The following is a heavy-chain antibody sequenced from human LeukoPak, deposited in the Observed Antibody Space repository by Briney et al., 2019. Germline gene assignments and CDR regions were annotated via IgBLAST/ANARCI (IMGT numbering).Heavy chain of an antibody. J-gene: IGHJ4*02. CDR3: TRGGDSYLGSSDY. V-gene: IGHV4-38-2*02. CDR2: IYHSGST. CDR1: GYPISSGYY. Sequence: SETLSLTXSVSGYPISSGYYWGWIRQPPGKGLEWIGSIYHSGSTYHNPSLKSRVTISVDTSKNQLSLKLSSVTAADSAVYYCTRGGDSYLGSSDYWGQGTLVTVSS. D-gene: IGHD2-21*01.